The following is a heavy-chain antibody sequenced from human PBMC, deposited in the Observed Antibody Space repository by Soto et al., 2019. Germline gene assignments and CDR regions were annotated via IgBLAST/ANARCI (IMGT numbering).Heavy chain of an antibody. Sequence: QVQLVESGGGVVQPGRSLRLSCAASGFTFSSYGMHWVRQAPGKGLEWVAVISYDGSNKYYADSVKGRFTISRDNSKNTLYLQMTSLRAEYTAVYYCANANWFDPWGQGTLVTVSS. CDR3: ANANWFDP. J-gene: IGHJ5*02. V-gene: IGHV3-30*18. CDR1: GFTFSSYG. CDR2: ISYDGSNK.